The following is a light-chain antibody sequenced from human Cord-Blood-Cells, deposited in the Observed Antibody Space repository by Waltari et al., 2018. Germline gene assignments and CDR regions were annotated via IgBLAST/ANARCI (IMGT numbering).Light chain of an antibody. CDR1: SSDVGSYNR. V-gene: IGLV2-18*02. Sequence: QSALTLPPSVSGSPGQSVTISCTGTSSDVGSYNRVSWYQQPPGTAPKLMIYEVSKRPSGVPDRFSGSKSGNTASLTISGIQTEDEADYYCSSYTSSSTVVFGGGTKLTVL. J-gene: IGLJ2*01. CDR3: SSYTSSSTVV. CDR2: EVS.